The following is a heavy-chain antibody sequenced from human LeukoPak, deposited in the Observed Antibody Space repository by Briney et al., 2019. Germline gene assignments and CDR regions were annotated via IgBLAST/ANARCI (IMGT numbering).Heavy chain of an antibody. CDR2: ISYDGSNK. D-gene: IGHD2-2*01. J-gene: IGHJ4*02. Sequence: PGGSLRLSCAASGFTISSYGMHWVRQAPGKGLEWVAVISYDGSNKYYADSVKGRFTISRHNSKNTLYLQMNSLRAEDTAVYYCAKAMLRIVVVPAADYWGQGTLVTVSS. CDR3: AKAMLRIVVVPAADY. CDR1: GFTISSYG. V-gene: IGHV3-30*18.